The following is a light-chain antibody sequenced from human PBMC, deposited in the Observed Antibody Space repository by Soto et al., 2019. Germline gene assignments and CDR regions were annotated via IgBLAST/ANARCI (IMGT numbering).Light chain of an antibody. CDR2: AAS. CDR1: QGISSY. V-gene: IGKV1-9*01. J-gene: IGKJ1*01. CDR3: QHYISFPWT. Sequence: IQLTQSPSSLSASVGDRVTITCRASQGISSYLAWYQQKPGKAPKLLIYAASTLQSGVPSRFSGGGSGTEFTLTISRLQPDAVATYYCQHYISFPWTFGQGTRWIS.